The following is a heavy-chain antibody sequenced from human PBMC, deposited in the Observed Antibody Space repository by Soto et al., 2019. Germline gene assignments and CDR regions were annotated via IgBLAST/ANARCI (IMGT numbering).Heavy chain of an antibody. CDR1: GYTFTSYD. CDR3: ARGGVLLWFGEETDYYYYRMDV. J-gene: IGHJ6*02. D-gene: IGHD3-10*01. V-gene: IGHV1-8*01. Sequence: QVQLVQSGAEVKKPGASVKVSCKASGYTFTSYDINWVRQATGQGLEWMGWMNPNSGNTGYAQKFQGRITMTRNPSISTAYMELSSLRSEDTAVYYCARGGVLLWFGEETDYYYYRMDVWGQGTTVTVSS. CDR2: MNPNSGNT.